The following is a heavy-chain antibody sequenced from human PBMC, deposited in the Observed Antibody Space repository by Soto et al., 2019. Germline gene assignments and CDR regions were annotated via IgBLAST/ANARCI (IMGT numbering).Heavy chain of an antibody. CDR3: ATRGPRYYDFWSGYFPDY. Sequence: ASVKVSCKVPGYTLTELSMHWVRQAPGKGLEWMGGFDPEDGETIYAQKFQGRVTMTEDTSTDTAYMELSSLRSEDTAVYYCATRGPRYYDFWSGYFPDYWGQGTLVTVSS. CDR2: FDPEDGET. J-gene: IGHJ4*02. V-gene: IGHV1-24*01. CDR1: GYTLTELS. D-gene: IGHD3-3*01.